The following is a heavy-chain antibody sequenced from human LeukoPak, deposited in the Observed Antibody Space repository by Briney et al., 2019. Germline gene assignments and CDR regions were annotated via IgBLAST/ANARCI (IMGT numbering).Heavy chain of an antibody. CDR3: ARDGHGDGFDY. D-gene: IGHD4-17*01. CDR2: ISSSSSYI. CDR1: GFTFSSYS. J-gene: IGHJ4*02. Sequence: GGSLRLSCAASGFTFSSYSMNWVRQAPGKGLEWVSSISSSSSYIYYADSVKGRFTISRDNAKNSLYLQMNSLRAEDTAVYYCARDGHGDGFDYWGRGTLVTVSS. V-gene: IGHV3-21*01.